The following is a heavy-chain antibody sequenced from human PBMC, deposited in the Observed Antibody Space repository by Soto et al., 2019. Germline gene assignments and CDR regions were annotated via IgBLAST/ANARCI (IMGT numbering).Heavy chain of an antibody. CDR2: LYDVDGS. D-gene: IGHD1-1*01. CDR3: ATWHEREHAYDV. CDR1: GLTVSGKKY. Sequence: DVQLVESGGGLMQPGEYLRLSCAASGLTVSGKKYVAWVRQAPGKGLEWVSALYDVDGSFYSDSVKGRFTTSSDSSKTTVYLQMNDLRPADTAVYYCATWHEREHAYDVWGQGTTVTVSP. V-gene: IGHV3-53*01. J-gene: IGHJ3*01.